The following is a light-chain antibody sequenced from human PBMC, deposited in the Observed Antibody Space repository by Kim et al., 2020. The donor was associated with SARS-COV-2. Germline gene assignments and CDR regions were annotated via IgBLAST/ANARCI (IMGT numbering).Light chain of an antibody. CDR2: DNI. CDR3: QSYDIDLGVSV. V-gene: IGLV1-40*01. CDR1: YSNIGGDYS. Sequence: QSVLTQPPSLSGAPGQTITIPCAGSYSNIGGDYSVHWYRHLPGTAPKLIIFDNINRPSGGPGRYSGSKSGSSASLVITGIQAEDEAEYYCQSYDIDLGVSVFGGGTQLTVL. J-gene: IGLJ2*01.